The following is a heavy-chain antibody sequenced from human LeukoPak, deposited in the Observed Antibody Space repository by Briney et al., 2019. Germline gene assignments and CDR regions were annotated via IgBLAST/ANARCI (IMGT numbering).Heavy chain of an antibody. CDR1: GGSFSGYY. J-gene: IGHJ4*02. D-gene: IGHD1-26*01. Sequence: SETLSLTCAVYGGSFSGYYWSWIRQPPGKGLEWIGEINHSGSTNYNPSLKSRVTISVDTPKNQFSLKLSSVTAADTAVYYCAVGATTRSDYWGQGTLVTVSS. V-gene: IGHV4-34*01. CDR3: AVGATTRSDY. CDR2: INHSGST.